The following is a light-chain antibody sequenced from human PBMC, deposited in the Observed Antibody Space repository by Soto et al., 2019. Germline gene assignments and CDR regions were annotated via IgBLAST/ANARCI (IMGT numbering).Light chain of an antibody. V-gene: IGKV1-39*01. J-gene: IGKJ1*01. CDR3: QQSYSTPRP. Sequence: DIQMTQSPSSLSASVGDTVTITCRASQSVSTYLNWYQQRPGKAPSLLIYDASTLQRGVPSRFSGSGSGTDFTLTISNLQSEDFATYYCQQSYSTPRPFGQGTKVEIK. CDR2: DAS. CDR1: QSVSTY.